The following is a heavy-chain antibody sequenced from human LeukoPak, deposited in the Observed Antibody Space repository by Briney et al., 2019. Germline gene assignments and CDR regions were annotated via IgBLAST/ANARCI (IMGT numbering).Heavy chain of an antibody. D-gene: IGHD4-23*01. CDR1: GGSFSDSY. J-gene: IGHJ4*02. Sequence: PSETLSLTCAVYGGSFSDSYWSWMRQPPGEGLEWIGEINHDGTTNYNPSLKSRVTILVDTSKNQFSLNLSSVTAADTAVYYCARGSNSVAYWGQGTLVTVSP. CDR3: ARGSNSVAY. V-gene: IGHV4-34*01. CDR2: INHDGTT.